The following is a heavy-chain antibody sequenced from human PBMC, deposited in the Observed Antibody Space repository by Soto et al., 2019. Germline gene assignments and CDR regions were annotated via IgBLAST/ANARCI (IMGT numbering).Heavy chain of an antibody. V-gene: IGHV3-30*03. Sequence: GGSLRLSCAASGFTFDNYGIHWVRQAPGKGLEWVVVISFDGRNTDYADSVKGRFTISRDNSKNTVYLQMTSLRAEDTAVYYWARWGVAFGDGGYYYYYYGMDVWGQGTTVTVSS. CDR3: ARWGVAFGDGGYYYYYYGMDV. D-gene: IGHD3-16*01. CDR1: GFTFDNYG. CDR2: ISFDGRNT. J-gene: IGHJ6*02.